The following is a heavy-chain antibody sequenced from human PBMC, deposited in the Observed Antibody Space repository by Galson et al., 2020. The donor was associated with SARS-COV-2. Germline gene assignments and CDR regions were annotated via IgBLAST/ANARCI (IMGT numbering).Heavy chain of an antibody. D-gene: IGHD6-13*01. Sequence: GGSLRLSCAASGFTFSSYDMHWVRQATGKGLEWVSAIGTAGDTYYPGSVKGRFTISRENAKNSLYLQMNSLRAGDTAVYYCARMEQQLVGGPRGGFTYYYYMDVWGKGTTVTVSS. CDR1: GFTFSSYD. CDR3: ARMEQQLVGGPRGGFTYYYYMDV. V-gene: IGHV3-13*01. CDR2: IGTAGDT. J-gene: IGHJ6*03.